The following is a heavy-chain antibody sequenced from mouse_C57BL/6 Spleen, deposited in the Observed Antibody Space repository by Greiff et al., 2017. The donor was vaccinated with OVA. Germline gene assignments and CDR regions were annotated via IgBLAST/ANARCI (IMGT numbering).Heavy chain of an antibody. J-gene: IGHJ2*01. CDR1: GYAFSSSW. V-gene: IGHV1-82*01. CDR2: IYPGDGDT. Sequence: QVQLQQSGPELVKPGASVKISCKASGYAFSSSWMNWVKQRPGTGLEWIGRIYPGDGDTNYNGKFKGKATLTADKSSSTAYMQLSSLTSEDSAVYFCVTGNYFDYWGQGTTLTVSS. CDR3: VTGNYFDY. D-gene: IGHD4-1*01.